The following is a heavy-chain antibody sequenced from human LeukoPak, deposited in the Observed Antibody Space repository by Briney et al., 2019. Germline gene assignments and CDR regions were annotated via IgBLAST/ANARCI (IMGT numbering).Heavy chain of an antibody. J-gene: IGHJ4*02. CDR3: AKDPTPRSAAAGTHFDY. CDR2: ISYDGSNK. Sequence: PGGSLRLSCAASGFTFSSYSMNWVRQAPGKGLEWVAVISYDGSNKYYADSVKGRFTISRDNSKNTLYLQMNSLRAEDTAVYYCAKDPTPRSAAAGTHFDYWGQGTLVTVSS. CDR1: GFTFSSYS. D-gene: IGHD6-13*01. V-gene: IGHV3-30*18.